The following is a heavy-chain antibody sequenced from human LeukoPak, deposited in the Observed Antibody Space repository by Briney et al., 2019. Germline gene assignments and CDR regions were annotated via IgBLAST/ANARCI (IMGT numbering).Heavy chain of an antibody. CDR2: IYTSGST. D-gene: IGHD3-22*01. V-gene: IGHV4-4*07. Sequence: PSETLSLTCTVSGGSISGYYWSWIRQPAGKGLEWIGRIYTSGSTNYNPSLKSRVTMSVDTSKNQFSLKLSSVTAADTAVYYCARHGYYYDGSGSYYFDYWGQGTLVTVSS. CDR1: GGSISGYY. CDR3: ARHGYYYDGSGSYYFDY. J-gene: IGHJ4*02.